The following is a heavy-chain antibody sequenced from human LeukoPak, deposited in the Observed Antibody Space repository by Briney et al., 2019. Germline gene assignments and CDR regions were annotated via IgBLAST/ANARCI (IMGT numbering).Heavy chain of an antibody. Sequence: SETLSLTCTVSGGSISSSSYQWGWIRQPPGKGLEGIGSIYFTGSTYYNPSLKSPVTISVDTSKNHFSLKLSSVTAADTAVYYCARIYYSDSSVYYYFDYWGQGSLVTVSS. D-gene: IGHD3-22*01. CDR3: ARIYYSDSSVYYYFDY. J-gene: IGHJ4*02. CDR2: IYFTGST. CDR1: GGSISSSSYQ. V-gene: IGHV4-39*02.